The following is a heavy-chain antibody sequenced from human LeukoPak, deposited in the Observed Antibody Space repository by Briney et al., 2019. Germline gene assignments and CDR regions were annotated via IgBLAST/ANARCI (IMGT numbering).Heavy chain of an antibody. CDR2: IDPSSGDI. CDR3: ARAAIAVAGDYNYHYMDV. V-gene: IGHV1-2*07. CDR1: GYTFTGHY. D-gene: IGHD6-19*01. Sequence: ASVKVSCKASGYTFTGHYMHWVRQAPGQGLEWMGWIDPSSGDIDYSHIFEGRVTMTRDTSISTAYMELSRLRSDDTAVYYCARAAIAVAGDYNYHYMDVWGKGTTVTVSS. J-gene: IGHJ6*03.